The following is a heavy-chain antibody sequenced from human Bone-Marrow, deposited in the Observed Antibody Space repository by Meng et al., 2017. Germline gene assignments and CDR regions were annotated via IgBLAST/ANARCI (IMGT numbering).Heavy chain of an antibody. V-gene: IGHV3-66*02. CDR1: GFSVSHNY. Sequence: GGSLRLSCAASGFSVSHNYMSWVRQAPGKGLEWVSVLYSGGNTYYADSVKGRFTISRDNSKNTVFLQINSLRAEDTAVYYCARDRESIVVVTASQFDYWGQGTLVTVSS. CDR2: LYSGGNT. D-gene: IGHD2-21*02. CDR3: ARDRESIVVVTASQFDY. J-gene: IGHJ4*02.